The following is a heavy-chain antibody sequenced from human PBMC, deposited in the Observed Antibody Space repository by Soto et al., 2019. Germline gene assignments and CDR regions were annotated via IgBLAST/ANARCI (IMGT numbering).Heavy chain of an antibody. D-gene: IGHD2-21*02. J-gene: IGHJ5*02. V-gene: IGHV4-34*01. CDR3: ARGRHIVAVTATLNWFDP. Sequence: PSETLSLTCAVYGGSFSGYYWSWIRQPPGKGLEWIGEINHSGSTNYNPSLKSRVTISVDTSKNQFSLKLSSVTAADTAVYYCARGRHIVAVTATLNWFDPWGQGTLVTVSS. CDR2: INHSGST. CDR1: GGSFSGYY.